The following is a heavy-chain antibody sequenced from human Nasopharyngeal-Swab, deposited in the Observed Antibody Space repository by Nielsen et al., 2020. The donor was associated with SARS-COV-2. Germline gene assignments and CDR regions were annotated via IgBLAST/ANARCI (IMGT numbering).Heavy chain of an antibody. CDR2: IGDKDHNYAT. J-gene: IGHJ4*02. V-gene: IGHV3-73*01. CDR1: GFIFSGSA. CDR3: TTDFYFDY. Sequence: GESLKISCAASGFIFSGSAMHWVRQASGKGLEWVGRIGDKDHNYATTYGAAVKGRFTISSDDSKNTAFLQMDSLKTEDTALYYCTTDFYFDYWGQGALVTVSS.